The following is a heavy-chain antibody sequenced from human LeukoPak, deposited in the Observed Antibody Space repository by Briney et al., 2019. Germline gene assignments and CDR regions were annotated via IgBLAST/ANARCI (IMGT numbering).Heavy chain of an antibody. V-gene: IGHV4-34*01. CDR3: AGTLAGGYSYGRLYFDY. D-gene: IGHD5-18*01. Sequence: SETLSLTCAVYGGSFSGYYWSWIRQPPGKGLEWIGSIYYSGSTYYNPSLKSRVTISVDTSKNQFSLKLSSVTAADTAVYYCAGTLAGGYSYGRLYFDYWGQGTLVTVSS. J-gene: IGHJ4*02. CDR2: IYYSGST. CDR1: GGSFSGYY.